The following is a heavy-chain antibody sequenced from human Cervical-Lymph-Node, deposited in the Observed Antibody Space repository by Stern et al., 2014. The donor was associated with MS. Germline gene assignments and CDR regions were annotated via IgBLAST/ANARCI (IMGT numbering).Heavy chain of an antibody. CDR2: ISSYKGNQ. Sequence: VQLVQSGAEVKKPGASVKVSCKASGYTFTSYGISWVRQAPGQGLEWMGWISSYKGNQNYAQKLQARVTRTTDTSTSTAYMELRSRRADDTAVYYCARGLLGSENAFDIWGQGTMVTVSS. J-gene: IGHJ3*02. V-gene: IGHV1-18*01. CDR3: ARGLLGSENAFDI. D-gene: IGHD2-15*01. CDR1: GYTFTSYG.